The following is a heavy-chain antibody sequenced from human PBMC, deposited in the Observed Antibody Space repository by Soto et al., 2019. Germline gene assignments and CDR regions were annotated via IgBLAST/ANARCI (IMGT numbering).Heavy chain of an antibody. J-gene: IGHJ6*02. D-gene: IGHD1-1*01. CDR2: IITFFGAA. CDR1: GDKFSTYA. CDR3: ARGGKERFRGSGMDV. V-gene: IGHV1-69*01. Sequence: QVQLVQSGAEVRQPGSSVRVACKASGDKFSTYAINWVRQVPGQGLEWLGGIITFFGAAMYAQQFQGRVTITADESATTAYMGLSSLRSEDTAVYYCARGGKERFRGSGMDVWGQGTTVTVPS.